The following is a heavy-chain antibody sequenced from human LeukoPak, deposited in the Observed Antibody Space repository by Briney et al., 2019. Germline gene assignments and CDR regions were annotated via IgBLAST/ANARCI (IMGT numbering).Heavy chain of an antibody. D-gene: IGHD3-22*01. CDR1: GRSISSYY. CDR2: IYYSGST. Sequence: PSETLSLTCTVSGRSISSYYWSWIRQPPGKGLEWIGYIYYSGSTNYMPSLKSRVTISVDTSKNQFSLKLSSVTAADTAVYYCARAPYDSGGYYDYYFDYWGQGTLVTVSS. J-gene: IGHJ4*02. CDR3: ARAPYDSGGYYDYYFDY. V-gene: IGHV4-59*08.